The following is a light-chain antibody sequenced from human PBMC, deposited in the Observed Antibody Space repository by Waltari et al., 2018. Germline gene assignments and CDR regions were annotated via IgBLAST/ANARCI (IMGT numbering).Light chain of an antibody. CDR1: STDLASYNL. CDR2: EAT. CDR3: CSYTGSSTSYG. Sequence: QSALSQPASVSGSPGQSLTITCTGASTDLASYNLVAWYQHHPNRAPKLIIYEATKRPSGISHRFPGAKSGATASLRISGLQADDEADYYCCSYTGSSTSYGCGGGTKVTVL. V-gene: IGLV2-23*01. J-gene: IGLJ1*01.